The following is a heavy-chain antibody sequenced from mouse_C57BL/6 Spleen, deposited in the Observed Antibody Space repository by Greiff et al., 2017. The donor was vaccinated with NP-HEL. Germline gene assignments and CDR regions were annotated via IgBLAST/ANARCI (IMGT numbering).Heavy chain of an antibody. J-gene: IGHJ1*03. Sequence: EVQLVESGGGLVKPGGSLKLSCAASGFTFSSYAMSWVRQTPEKRLEWVATISDGGSYTYYPDNVKGRFTISRDNAKNNLYLQMSHLKSEDTAMYYCARDTDYYGSSYGYFDVWGTGTTVTVSS. V-gene: IGHV5-4*01. CDR3: ARDTDYYGSSYGYFDV. CDR1: GFTFSSYA. D-gene: IGHD1-1*01. CDR2: ISDGGSYT.